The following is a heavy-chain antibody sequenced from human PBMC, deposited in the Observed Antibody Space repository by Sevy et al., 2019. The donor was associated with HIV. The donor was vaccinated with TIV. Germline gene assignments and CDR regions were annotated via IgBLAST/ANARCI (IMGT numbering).Heavy chain of an antibody. CDR1: GFTFSNYA. V-gene: IGHV3-23*01. D-gene: IGHD5-18*01. J-gene: IGHJ4*02. CDR3: VKEVSQYSYSDY. CDR2: ISGSADAT. Sequence: GGSLRLSCAASGFTFSNYAMSWVRQTPGKGLEWVSAISGSADATYYTDSVKGRLTNSRDSSKNTVDLQMNSLRAEDTAVYYCVKEVSQYSYSDYWGQGTLVTVSS.